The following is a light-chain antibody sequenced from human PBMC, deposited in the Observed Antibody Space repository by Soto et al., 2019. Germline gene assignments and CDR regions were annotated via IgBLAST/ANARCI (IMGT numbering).Light chain of an antibody. CDR1: QSVSSNS. Sequence: EIVLTQSPGTLSLSPGESATLSCRASQSVSSNSLAWYRRNPGQPPSLLIYGTSTRATDIPRRFSGSGSGTDFTLTLTRLEPEDFDVYFCQQYGDSPPTFGQGTKVEVK. V-gene: IGKV3-20*01. CDR2: GTS. J-gene: IGKJ1*01. CDR3: QQYGDSPPT.